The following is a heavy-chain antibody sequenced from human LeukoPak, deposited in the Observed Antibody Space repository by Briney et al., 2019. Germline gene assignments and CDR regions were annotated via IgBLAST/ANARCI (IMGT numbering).Heavy chain of an antibody. J-gene: IGHJ4*02. V-gene: IGHV3-23*01. CDR1: GFTFSSYA. Sequence: GGSLRLSCAASGFTFSSYAMSWVRQAPGKGLEWVSAISGSGGSTYYADSVKGRFTISRDNSKNTLYLQMNSLRAEDTAVYYCAKALVVVPAAVEEWWGQGTLVTVSA. D-gene: IGHD2-2*01. CDR2: ISGSGGST. CDR3: AKALVVVPAAVEEW.